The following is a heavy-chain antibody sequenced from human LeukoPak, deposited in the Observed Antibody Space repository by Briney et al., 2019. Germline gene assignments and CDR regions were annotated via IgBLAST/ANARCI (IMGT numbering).Heavy chain of an antibody. V-gene: IGHV1-2*02. CDR3: ARDRYYDRAGNNPGERALEI. Sequence: GASVKVSCKTSGYTFIAYYIHWVRQAPGQGLEWMARINPNSGVTKFAQKFQGRVTMSRDTSISTAYMELSGLTSDDTAVYYCARDRYYDRAGNNPGERALEIWGQGTMVTVSS. J-gene: IGHJ3*02. CDR2: INPNSGVT. CDR1: GYTFIAYY. D-gene: IGHD3-22*01.